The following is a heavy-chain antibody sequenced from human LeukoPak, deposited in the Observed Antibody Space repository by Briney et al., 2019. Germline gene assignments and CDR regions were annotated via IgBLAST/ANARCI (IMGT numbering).Heavy chain of an antibody. CDR3: ARDERVVRGPFDP. J-gene: IGHJ5*02. V-gene: IGHV4-39*07. Sequence: PSETLSLTCTVSGGSISSSSYYWGWIRQPPGKGLEWIGSIYYSGSTYYNPSLKSRVTISVDTSKNQFSLKLSSVTAADTAVYYCARDERVVRGPFDPWGQGTLVTVSS. CDR1: GGSISSSSYY. CDR2: IYYSGST. D-gene: IGHD3-10*01.